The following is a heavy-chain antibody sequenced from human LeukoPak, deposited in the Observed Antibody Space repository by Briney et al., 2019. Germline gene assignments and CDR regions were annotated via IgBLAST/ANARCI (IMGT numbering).Heavy chain of an antibody. CDR1: GGTFSSYA. Sequence: ASVKVSCKASGGTFSSYAISWVRQAPGQGLEWMGGIIPIFGTANYAQKFQGRVTITADESTSTAYMELSSLRSEDTAVYYCAREGDSSSSSPLDYWGQGTLVTVSS. D-gene: IGHD6-6*01. V-gene: IGHV1-69*13. CDR3: AREGDSSSSSPLDY. J-gene: IGHJ4*02. CDR2: IIPIFGTA.